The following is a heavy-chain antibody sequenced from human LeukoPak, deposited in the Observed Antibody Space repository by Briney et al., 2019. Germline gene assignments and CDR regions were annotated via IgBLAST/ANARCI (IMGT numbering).Heavy chain of an antibody. CDR3: AKDRIYGSGSYYNDNDYYFDY. V-gene: IGHV3-30*02. CDR1: GFIFSNNG. D-gene: IGHD3-10*01. J-gene: IGHJ4*02. Sequence: GRSLRLSCVASGFIFSNNGMHWVRQAPGKGLEWVAFIRYDGSNKYYADSVKGRFTISRDNSKNTLYLQMNSLRAEDTAVYYCAKDRIYGSGSYYNDNDYYFDYWGQGTLVTVSS. CDR2: IRYDGSNK.